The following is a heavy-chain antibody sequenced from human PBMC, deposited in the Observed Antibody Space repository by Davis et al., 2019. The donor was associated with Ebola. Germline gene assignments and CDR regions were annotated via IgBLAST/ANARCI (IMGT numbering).Heavy chain of an antibody. CDR1: GFTFSSYG. CDR3: AKSHGSGSYWYLQY. V-gene: IGHV3-30*18. CDR2: ISYDGTNK. D-gene: IGHD3-10*01. J-gene: IGHJ4*02. Sequence: PGGSLRLSCAASGFTFSSYGMQWVRQAPGKGLEWVAVISYDGTNKYYAESVKGRFTISRDNSKDTLSLQMNSLRAEDTAVYYCAKSHGSGSYWYLQYWGQGTLVTVSS.